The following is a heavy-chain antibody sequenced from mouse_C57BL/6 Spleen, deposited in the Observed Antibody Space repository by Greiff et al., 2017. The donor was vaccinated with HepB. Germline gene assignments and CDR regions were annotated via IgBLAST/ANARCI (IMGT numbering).Heavy chain of an antibody. V-gene: IGHV1-72*01. CDR1: GYTFTSYW. D-gene: IGHD2-2*01. Sequence: VKLQQPGAELVKPGASVKLSCKASGYTFTSYWMHWVKQRPGRGLEWIGRIDPNSGGTKYNEKFKSKATLTVDKPSSTAYMQLSSLTSEDSAVYYCAVLLWLQRTEYYFDYWGQGTTLTVSS. CDR3: AVLLWLQRTEYYFDY. CDR2: IDPNSGGT. J-gene: IGHJ2*01.